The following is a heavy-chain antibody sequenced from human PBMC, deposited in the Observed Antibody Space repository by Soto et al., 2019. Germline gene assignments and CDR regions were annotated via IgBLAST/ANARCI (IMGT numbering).Heavy chain of an antibody. CDR3: ARDVVVQLERGYPSLNYYYGMDV. J-gene: IGHJ6*02. CDR1: GYTFTSYG. D-gene: IGHD1-1*01. CDR2: ISAYNGNT. V-gene: IGHV1-18*04. Sequence: ASVKVSCKASGYTFTSYGISWVRQAPGQGLEWMGWISAYNGNTNYAQKLQGRVTMTTDTSTSTAYMELRSLRSDDTAVYYCARDVVVQLERGYPSLNYYYGMDVWGQGTTGTVSS.